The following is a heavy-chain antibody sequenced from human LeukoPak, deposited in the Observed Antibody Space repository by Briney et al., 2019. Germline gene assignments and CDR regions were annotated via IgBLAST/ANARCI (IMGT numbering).Heavy chain of an antibody. CDR1: GFTFSSYS. CDR2: ISSSSSYI. Sequence: AGGSLRLSCAASGFTFSSYSMNWVRQAPGKGRECVSSISSSSSYIYYADSVKGLFTISRDNAKNSLYLQMNTLTAKDTAVYYCARDPEYYASSGYGDYWGQGTLVTVSS. V-gene: IGHV3-21*01. J-gene: IGHJ4*02. D-gene: IGHD3-22*01. CDR3: ARDPEYYASSGYGDY.